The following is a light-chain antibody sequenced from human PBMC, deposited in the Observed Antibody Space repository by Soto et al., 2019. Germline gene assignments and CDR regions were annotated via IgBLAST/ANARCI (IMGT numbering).Light chain of an antibody. CDR2: YVS. CDR1: SSDVGGYSY. J-gene: IGLJ2*01. V-gene: IGLV2-14*03. Sequence: QSALTQPASVSGSPGQSITISCTGTSSDVGGYSYVSWYQQHPGKAPKLMIYYVSNRPSGVSNRFSGSKSGNTASLTISGLQAEDEADYYCSSYTSSSTLVVFGGGTKQTVL. CDR3: SSYTSSSTLVV.